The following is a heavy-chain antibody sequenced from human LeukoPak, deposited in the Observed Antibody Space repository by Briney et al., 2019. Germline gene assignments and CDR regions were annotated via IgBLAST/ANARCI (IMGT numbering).Heavy chain of an antibody. J-gene: IGHJ5*02. V-gene: IGHV3-23*01. CDR2: ISNNGGYT. CDR3: AKDPGDKAVDRWFDP. D-gene: IGHD6-19*01. CDR1: GFTFSSSA. Sequence: QSGGSLRLSCAASGFTFSSSAMSWVRQAPGKGLEWVSAISNNGGYTYYADSVQGRFTISRDNSKSTLCLQMSSPRAEDTAVYYCAKDPGDKAVDRWFDPWGQGTLVTVSS.